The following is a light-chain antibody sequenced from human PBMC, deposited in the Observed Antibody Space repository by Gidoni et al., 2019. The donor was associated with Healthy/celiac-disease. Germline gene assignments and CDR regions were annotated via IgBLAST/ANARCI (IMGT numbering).Light chain of an antibody. CDR1: QGISSY. V-gene: IGKV1-9*01. CDR3: QQLNSYPFT. Sequence: DIQLTQSPSFLSASVGDRVTITCCASQGISSYLAWYQQKPGKAPKRLIYAASTLQSGVPPRFSGSGAWTEFTLTISSLQPEDFATYYCQQLNSYPFTFGPGTKVDIK. CDR2: AAS. J-gene: IGKJ3*01.